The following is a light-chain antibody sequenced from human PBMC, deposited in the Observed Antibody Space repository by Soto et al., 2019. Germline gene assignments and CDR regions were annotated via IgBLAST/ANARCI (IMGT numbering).Light chain of an antibody. J-gene: IGKJ1*01. CDR1: QGIRND. Sequence: IQMAQSQSSLSAPVGPRLTITYRASQGIRNDLGWYQQKPGKAPKLLIYAASSLQSGVPSRFSGGGSGTDFTLTISSLQPEDFATDYCLQDYNYPKTFGQGTKVDI. CDR3: LQDYNYPKT. CDR2: AAS. V-gene: IGKV1-6*01.